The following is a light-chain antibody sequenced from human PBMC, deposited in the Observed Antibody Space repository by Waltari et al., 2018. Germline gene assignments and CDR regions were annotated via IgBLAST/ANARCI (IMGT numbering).Light chain of an antibody. Sequence: QSALTQPASVSGSPGQSITIPCSGTNADIGTYDSVSWFKHHPGEAPNLILSAVSNRPSGFSSRFSGSKSDNTASLPISGLQPEDEADYYCSSVTATVTPHWVFGGGTKLTVL. CDR2: AVS. CDR3: SSVTATVTPHWV. J-gene: IGLJ3*02. V-gene: IGLV2-14*01. CDR1: NADIGTYDS.